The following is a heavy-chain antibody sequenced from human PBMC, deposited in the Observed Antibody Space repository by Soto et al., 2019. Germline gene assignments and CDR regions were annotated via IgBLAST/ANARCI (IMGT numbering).Heavy chain of an antibody. J-gene: IGHJ6*02. V-gene: IGHV3-23*01. D-gene: IGHD3-3*01. CDR3: ATNYDVYGMDD. CDR2: ITCSGGST. Sequence: GGSLRLSCAASGFTFSSDAMSWVRQAPGKGLEWVSAITCSGGSTYYADSVKGRFTISRDNSKNTLYLQMNSLRAEDTALYYCATNYDVYGMDDWGQGTTVSVAS. CDR1: GFTFSSDA.